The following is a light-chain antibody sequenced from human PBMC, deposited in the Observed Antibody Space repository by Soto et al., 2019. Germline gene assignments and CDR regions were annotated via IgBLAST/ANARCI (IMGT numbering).Light chain of an antibody. J-gene: IGKJ1*01. V-gene: IGKV1-5*01. CDR3: LQYSTHPK. CDR2: DAS. Sequence: PSSLSPSVVARVTITCRASRSISDWLAWYQQKPGKAPELLIFDASNLKSGFSSRFSGSGSGTEFTLTISRLQPDDVATYYCLQYSTHPKFGQGTQVDIK. CDR1: RSISDW.